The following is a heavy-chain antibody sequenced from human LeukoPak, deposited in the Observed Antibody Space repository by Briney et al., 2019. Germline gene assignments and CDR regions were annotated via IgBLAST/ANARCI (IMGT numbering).Heavy chain of an antibody. CDR1: GFTFSSYS. J-gene: IGHJ4*02. V-gene: IGHV3-48*01. Sequence: PGGSLRLSCAASGFTFSSYSMNWVRQAPGKGLEWVSYISSSSSTIYYADSVRGRFTISRDNAKNSLYLQMNSLRAEDTAVYYCARAPGYYGSGSYYNGFDYWGQGTLVTVSS. D-gene: IGHD3-10*01. CDR3: ARAPGYYGSGSYYNGFDY. CDR2: ISSSSSTI.